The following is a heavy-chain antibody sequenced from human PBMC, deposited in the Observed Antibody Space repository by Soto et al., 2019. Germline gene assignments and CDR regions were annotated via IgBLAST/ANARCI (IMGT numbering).Heavy chain of an antibody. CDR2: IIPIFGTA. CDR3: SKHPPPVSSSVD. V-gene: IGHV1-69*13. Sequence: GASVKVSCKASGGTFSSYAISWVRQAPGQGLEWMGGIIPIFGTANYAQKFQGRVTITADESTSTAYVELSSLRSKHTAVYYCSKHPPPVSSSVDWGEGTRDTVSP. J-gene: IGHJ4*02. D-gene: IGHD2-2*01. CDR1: GGTFSSYA.